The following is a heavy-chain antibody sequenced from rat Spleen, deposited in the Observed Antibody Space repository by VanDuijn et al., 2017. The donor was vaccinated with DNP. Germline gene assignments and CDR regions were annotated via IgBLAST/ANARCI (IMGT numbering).Heavy chain of an antibody. J-gene: IGHJ2*01. CDR2: ISNTGDHT. Sequence: EVQLVESGGGPVQPGRSLKLSCVASGFIFSNYWMTWIRQAPGKGLEWVASISNTGDHTYYSDSVKGRFSLSRNNAKSTLYLQVDSLRSEDTATYYCATFTANIGTNWGQGVMVTVSS. CDR3: ATFTANIGTN. V-gene: IGHV5-31*01. D-gene: IGHD1-5*01. CDR1: GFIFSNYW.